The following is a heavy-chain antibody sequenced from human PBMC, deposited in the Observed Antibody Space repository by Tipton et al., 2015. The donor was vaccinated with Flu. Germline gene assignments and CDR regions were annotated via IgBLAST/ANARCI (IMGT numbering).Heavy chain of an antibody. Sequence: RSLRLSCAASGFTFSTYPMHWVRQAPGKGLEWVAVISYDGNLHYYADSVRGRFTISRDDSKNTLYLQMNSLRPEDTAVYYCARDSGYSSGWGGPFGFWGQGTLVTVSS. J-gene: IGHJ4*02. CDR1: GFTFSTYP. D-gene: IGHD6-19*01. V-gene: IGHV3-30*04. CDR2: ISYDGNLH. CDR3: ARDSGYSSGWGGPFGF.